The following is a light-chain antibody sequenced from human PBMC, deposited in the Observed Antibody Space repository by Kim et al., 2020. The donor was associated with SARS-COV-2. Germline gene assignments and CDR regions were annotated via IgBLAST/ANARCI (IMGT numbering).Light chain of an antibody. CDR3: QTWGTGIGL. Sequence: ASVKLTCTRGSGHSDYASAWHQQQPEKGPRYLMKLNSDGSHSKGDGIPDRFSGSSSGAERYLIISSLQSDDEADYYCQTWGTGIGLFGGGTQLTVL. CDR1: SGHSDYA. V-gene: IGLV4-69*02. J-gene: IGLJ3*02. CDR2: LNSDGSH.